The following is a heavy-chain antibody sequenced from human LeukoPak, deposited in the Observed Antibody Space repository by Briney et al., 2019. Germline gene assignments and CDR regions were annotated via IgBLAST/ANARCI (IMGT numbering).Heavy chain of an antibody. CDR2: ISGGST. J-gene: IGHJ4*02. CDR3: ASWYYDFGY. Sequence: PGGSLRLSCAASGFTVSSNEMSWVRQAPGKGLEWVSSISGGSTYYADSRKGRFTISRDNSKNTLHLQMNSLRAEDTAVYYCASWYYDFGYWGQGTLVTVSS. V-gene: IGHV3-38-3*01. CDR1: GFTVSSNE. D-gene: IGHD3-3*01.